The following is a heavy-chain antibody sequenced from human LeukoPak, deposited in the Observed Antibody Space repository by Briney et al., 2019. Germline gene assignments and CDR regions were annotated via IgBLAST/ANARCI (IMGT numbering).Heavy chain of an antibody. D-gene: IGHD3-22*01. CDR3: ARSIGPYYTMDV. CDR1: GFTFSDYY. V-gene: IGHV3-11*01. J-gene: IGHJ6*02. CDR2: ISGSGSDF. Sequence: GGSLRLSCVACGFTFSDYYMNWIRQAPGRGLEWASYISGSGSDFYYADSVKGRFTISRDNAKNSLYLQMNSLRAEDTAVYYCARSIGPYYTMDVWGQGTTVTVSS.